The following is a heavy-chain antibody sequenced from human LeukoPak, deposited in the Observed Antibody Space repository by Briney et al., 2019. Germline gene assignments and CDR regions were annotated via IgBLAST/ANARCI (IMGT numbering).Heavy chain of an antibody. CDR2: IYYSGST. CDR1: GGSISRGGYY. V-gene: IGHV4-31*03. CDR3: ARQSGFGFSGWYTFDY. J-gene: IGHJ4*02. Sequence: PSETLSLTCTVSGGSISRGGYYWSWIRQHPGKGLEWIGYIYYSGSTYYNPSLKSRVTISVDTSKNQFSLKLSSVTAADTAVYYCARQSGFGFSGWYTFDYWGQGTLVTVSS. D-gene: IGHD6-19*01.